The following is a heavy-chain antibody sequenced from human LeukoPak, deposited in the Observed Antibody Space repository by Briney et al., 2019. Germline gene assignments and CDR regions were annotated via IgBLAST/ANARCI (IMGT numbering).Heavy chain of an antibody. CDR3: ARGVYGSGSHYYYYYMDV. Sequence: SETLSLTCTVSGGSISSYYWSWIRQPPGKGLEWIGYIYYSGSTNYNPSLKSRVTISVDKSKNQFSLKLSSVTAADTAVYYCARGVYGSGSHYYYYYMDVWGKGTTVTVSS. J-gene: IGHJ6*03. D-gene: IGHD3-10*01. CDR1: GGSISSYY. CDR2: IYYSGST. V-gene: IGHV4-59*12.